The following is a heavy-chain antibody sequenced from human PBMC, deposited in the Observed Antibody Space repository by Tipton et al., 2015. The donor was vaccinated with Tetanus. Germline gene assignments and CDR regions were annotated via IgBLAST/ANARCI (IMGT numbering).Heavy chain of an antibody. D-gene: IGHD3-10*01. CDR3: ASGSSLDY. J-gene: IGHJ4*02. CDR1: GFTFSNYK. V-gene: IGHV3-21*06. CDR2: ISSTTRYM. Sequence: SLRLSCAASGFTFSNYKMNWVRQAPGKGLEWVSAISSTTRYMDYADSVKGRFTISRDNAKNSVYLQMNSLRVEDTALYYCASGSSLDYWGQGTLVTVSS.